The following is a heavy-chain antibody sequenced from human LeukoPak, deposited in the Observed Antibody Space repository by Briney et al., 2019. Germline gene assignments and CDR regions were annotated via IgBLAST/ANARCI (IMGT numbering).Heavy chain of an antibody. CDR1: GGYISSYY. J-gene: IGHJ5*02. CDR2: IYYTGST. Sequence: QASETLSLTCTVSGGYISSYYWSWIRQPPGKGLDWIGYIYYTGSTNYNPSLKSRVTLSVDTSKNQFSLKLSSVTAADTAVYYCARSGRGLATRFDPWGQGILVTVSS. CDR3: ARSGRGLATRFDP. D-gene: IGHD1-26*01. V-gene: IGHV4-59*13.